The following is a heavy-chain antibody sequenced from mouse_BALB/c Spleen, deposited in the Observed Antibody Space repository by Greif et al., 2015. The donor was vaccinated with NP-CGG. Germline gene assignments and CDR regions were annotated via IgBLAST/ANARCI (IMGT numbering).Heavy chain of an antibody. CDR3: AKDYGTDY. D-gene: IGHD1-1*02. CDR1: GFSLTDYG. CDR2: LWGGGST. J-gene: IGHJ2*01. V-gene: IGHV2-6-5*01. Sequence: QVQLQQSGPGLVAPSQSLSITCTVSGFSLTDYGVSWIRQPPGKGLEWLGVLWGGGSTYYNSALKSRLSISKDNSKSQVFLKMNSLQTDDTAMYYCAKDYGTDYWGQGTTLTVSS.